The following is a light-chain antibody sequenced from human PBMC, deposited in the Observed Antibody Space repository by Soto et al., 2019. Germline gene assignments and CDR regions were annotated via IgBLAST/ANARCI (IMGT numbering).Light chain of an antibody. CDR2: GAS. CDR1: QGIASY. J-gene: IGKJ4*01. V-gene: IGKV1-27*01. CDR3: QTYPTAPPGFT. Sequence: DIQMTQSPSSLSASVGDRVTITCRASQGIASYLAWYQQKPGKVTKLLIYGASTLQSGVPSRFSGSGSGTDFAFTIHGLPPGAVAAYFCQTYPTAPPGFTVGGGTKVEIK.